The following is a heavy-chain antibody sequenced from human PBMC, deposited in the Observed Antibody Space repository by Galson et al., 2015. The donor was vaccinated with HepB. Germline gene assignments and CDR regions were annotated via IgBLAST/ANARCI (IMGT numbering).Heavy chain of an antibody. J-gene: IGHJ3*02. D-gene: IGHD4-23*01. Sequence: SVKVSCKASGGTFSSYAISWVRQAPGQGLEWMGRIIPILGIANYAQKFQGRVTITADKSTSTACMELSSLRSEDTAVYYCARDTVGKKRDAFDIWGQGTMVTVSS. CDR2: IIPILGIA. CDR1: GGTFSSYA. V-gene: IGHV1-69*04. CDR3: ARDTVGKKRDAFDI.